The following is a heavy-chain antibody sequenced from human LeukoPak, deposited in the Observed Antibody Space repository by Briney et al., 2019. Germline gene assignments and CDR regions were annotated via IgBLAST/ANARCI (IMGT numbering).Heavy chain of an antibody. V-gene: IGHV5-51*01. CDR3: ARQTGKVGATTSLGFDP. Sequence: GESLKISCKGSGYSFTSYWIGWVRQMPGKGLEWMGIIYPGDSDTRYSPSFQGQVTISADKSISTAYLQWSSLKASDTAMYYCARQTGKVGATTSLGFDPWGQGTLVTVSS. CDR2: IYPGDSDT. D-gene: IGHD1-26*01. J-gene: IGHJ5*02. CDR1: GYSFTSYW.